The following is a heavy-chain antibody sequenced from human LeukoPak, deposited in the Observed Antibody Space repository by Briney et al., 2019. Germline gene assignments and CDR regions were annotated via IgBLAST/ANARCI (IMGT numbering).Heavy chain of an antibody. Sequence: PVGSLRLSCAASGFTFSSYGMHWVRQAPGKGLEWVAFIRYDGSNKYYADSVKGRFTISRDNSKNTLYLQMNSLRAEDTAVYYCAKKRAVAGLGYYYMDVWGKGTTVTVSS. CDR2: IRYDGSNK. CDR1: GFTFSSYG. CDR3: AKKRAVAGLGYYYMDV. J-gene: IGHJ6*03. D-gene: IGHD6-19*01. V-gene: IGHV3-30*02.